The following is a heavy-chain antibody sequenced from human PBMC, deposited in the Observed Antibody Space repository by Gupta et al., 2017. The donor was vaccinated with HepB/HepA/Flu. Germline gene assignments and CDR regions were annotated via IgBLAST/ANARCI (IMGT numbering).Heavy chain of an antibody. CDR2: THYSGNS. V-gene: IGHV4-31*03. CDR3: ARDQEYYGSGTYYCDY. Sequence: QVQLQESGPGLVKPSQTLSLTCTVSGASISSGGHYWNWIRQHPGKGLEWIGSTHYSGNSHYNPSLKSRLVISVDTSKNQFSLRLTSVTAADTAVYYCARDQEYYGSGTYYCDYWGRGTLVTVSS. J-gene: IGHJ4*02. D-gene: IGHD3-10*01. CDR1: GASISSGGHY.